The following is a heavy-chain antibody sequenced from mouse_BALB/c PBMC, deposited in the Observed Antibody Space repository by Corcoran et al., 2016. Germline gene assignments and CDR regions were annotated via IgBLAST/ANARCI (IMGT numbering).Heavy chain of an antibody. CDR3: AREPYAMDY. Sequence: QIQLVQSGPELKKPGETVKISCKASGYTFTNYGMNWVKQAPGKGLKWMGWINTYTGEQTDADDFKGRFAFSLETSASTAYLQINNLKNEDTATYFCAREPYAMDYWGQGTSVTVSS. J-gene: IGHJ4*01. CDR1: GYTFTNYG. V-gene: IGHV9-3-1*01. CDR2: INTYTGEQ.